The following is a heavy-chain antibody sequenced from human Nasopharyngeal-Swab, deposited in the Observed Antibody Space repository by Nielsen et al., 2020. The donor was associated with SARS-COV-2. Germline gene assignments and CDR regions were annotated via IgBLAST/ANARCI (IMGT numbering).Heavy chain of an antibody. D-gene: IGHD6-19*01. Sequence: GTSLKISYAASGFTFSSYGMHWVRQAPGKGLEWVAVIWYDGSNKYYADSVKGRFTISRDNSKNTLYLQMNSLRAEDTAVYYCARDEAVAQLLYYGMDVWGQGTTVTVSS. CDR2: IWYDGSNK. CDR1: GFTFSSYG. V-gene: IGHV3-33*01. J-gene: IGHJ6*02. CDR3: ARDEAVAQLLYYGMDV.